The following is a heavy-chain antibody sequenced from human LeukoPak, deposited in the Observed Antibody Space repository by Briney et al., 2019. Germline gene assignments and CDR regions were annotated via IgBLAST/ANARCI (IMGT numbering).Heavy chain of an antibody. CDR1: GFTFSSYT. J-gene: IGHJ6*02. CDR2: ISDSSSYI. Sequence: GGSLRLSCAASGFTFSSYTINWVRQAPGKGLEWVSSISDSSSYIYYADSVKGRFTISRDNSKNTLYLQMNSLRAEDTAVYYCAFLPGYSSSWYYYYGLDVWGQGPRVPVPS. V-gene: IGHV3-21*01. CDR3: AFLPGYSSSWYYYYGLDV. D-gene: IGHD6-13*01.